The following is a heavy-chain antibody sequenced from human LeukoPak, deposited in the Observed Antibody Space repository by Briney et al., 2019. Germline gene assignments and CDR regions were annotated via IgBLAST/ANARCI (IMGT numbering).Heavy chain of an antibody. CDR3: ARGSGYGSGSYYMGGYYFDY. CDR1: GGSFRGYY. J-gene: IGHJ4*02. CDR2: INQSGST. Sequence: SETLSLTCAVYGGSFRGYYWSWIREPPGKGLEWIGEINQSGSTNYNPSHKSRVTISVDTSKNQFSLKLSSVTAADTAVYYCARGSGYGSGSYYMGGYYFDYWGQGTLVTVSS. V-gene: IGHV4-34*01. D-gene: IGHD3-10*01.